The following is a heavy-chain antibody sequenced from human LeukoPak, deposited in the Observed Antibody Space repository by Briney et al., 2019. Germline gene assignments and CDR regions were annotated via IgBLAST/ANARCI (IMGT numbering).Heavy chain of an antibody. CDR2: ISSSGSTI. J-gene: IGHJ4*02. V-gene: IGHV3-48*03. CDR1: GFTFSSYG. Sequence: GGSLRLSCAASGFTFSSYGMNWVRQAPGKGLEWVSYISSSGSTIYYADSVKGRFTISRDNAKNSLYLQMNSLRAEDTAVYYCARDPDSRYYFDYWGQGTLVTVSS. D-gene: IGHD6-13*01. CDR3: ARDPDSRYYFDY.